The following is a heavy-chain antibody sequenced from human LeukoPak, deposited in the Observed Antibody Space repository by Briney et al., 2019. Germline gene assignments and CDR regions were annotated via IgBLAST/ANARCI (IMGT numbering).Heavy chain of an antibody. J-gene: IGHJ4*02. Sequence: GGSLRLSCAASEFTFSSYWMTWVRQTPGKGLEWVANINQDGSEKYHVDSVKGRFTISRDNAKNSLYLQMNSLRAEDTAVYYCARAGVLWFGESKFDYWGQGTLVTVSS. CDR1: EFTFSSYW. V-gene: IGHV3-7*03. D-gene: IGHD3-10*01. CDR3: ARAGVLWFGESKFDY. CDR2: INQDGSEK.